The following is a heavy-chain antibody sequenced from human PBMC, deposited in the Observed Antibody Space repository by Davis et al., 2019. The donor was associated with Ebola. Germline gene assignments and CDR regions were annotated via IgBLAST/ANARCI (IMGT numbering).Heavy chain of an antibody. CDR1: GGSFSGYY. V-gene: IGHV4-34*01. Sequence: PSETLSLTCTVSGGSFSGYYWSWIRQPPGKGLEWIGEINHSGSTNYNPSLKSRVTISVGTSKNQFSLKLSSVTAADTAVYYCARDRGSTSQNWFDPWGQGTLVTVSS. CDR2: INHSGST. J-gene: IGHJ5*02. CDR3: ARDRGSTSQNWFDP. D-gene: IGHD2-2*01.